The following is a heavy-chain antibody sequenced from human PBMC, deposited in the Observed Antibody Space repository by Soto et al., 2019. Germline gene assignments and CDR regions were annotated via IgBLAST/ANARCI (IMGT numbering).Heavy chain of an antibody. J-gene: IGHJ4*02. Sequence: QVLLVESGGGVVQPGRSLRLSCAASGFTFSSYGMHWVRQAPGKGLEWVAVISFDGRTTYYADSVKGRFTISSDNSENTLYLQMSNLRAEDTAVYYCTRESNDHYSSSNWAFDDWGQGSLVTVSS. CDR3: TRESNDHYSSSNWAFDD. CDR1: GFTFSSYG. CDR2: ISFDGRTT. V-gene: IGHV3-30*03. D-gene: IGHD2-21*01.